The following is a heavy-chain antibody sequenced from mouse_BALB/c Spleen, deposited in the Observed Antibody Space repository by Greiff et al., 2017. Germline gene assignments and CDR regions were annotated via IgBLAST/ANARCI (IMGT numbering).Heavy chain of an antibody. Sequence: VQLQQSGPGLVQPSQSLSITCTVSGFSLTSYGVHWVRQSPGKGLEWLGVIWSGGSTDYNAAFISRLSISKDNSKSQVFFKMNSLQANDTAIYYCARNFRYDEGYYFDYWGQGTTLTVSS. CDR1: GFSLTSYG. CDR3: ARNFRYDEGYYFDY. J-gene: IGHJ2*01. CDR2: IWSGGST. V-gene: IGHV2-2*02. D-gene: IGHD2-14*01.